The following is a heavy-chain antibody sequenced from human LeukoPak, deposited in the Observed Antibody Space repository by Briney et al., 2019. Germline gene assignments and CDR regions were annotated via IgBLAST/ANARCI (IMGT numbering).Heavy chain of an antibody. J-gene: IGHJ6*02. D-gene: IGHD3-3*01. Sequence: EXRXWXXPNSGXTGYAQNFQGGVTMTRNTSISTAYMELSSLRSEDTAVYYCARGDPITIFGVVISYYYGMDVWGQGTTVTVSS. V-gene: IGHV1-8*01. CDR2: XXPNSGXT. CDR3: ARGDPITIFGVVISYYYGMDV.